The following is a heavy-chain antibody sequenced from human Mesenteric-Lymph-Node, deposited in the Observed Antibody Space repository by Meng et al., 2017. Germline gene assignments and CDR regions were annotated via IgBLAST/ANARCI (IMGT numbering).Heavy chain of an antibody. D-gene: IGHD2-15*01. V-gene: IGHV1-18*01. CDR2: ISAYNGNT. J-gene: IGHJ5*02. CDR1: GYTFTSYG. CDR3: ARGPYCSGGSCPGLSRFDP. Sequence: ASVKVSCKASGYTFTSYGISWVRQAPGQGLEWMGWISAYNGNTNYAQKLQGRVTMTTDTSTSTAYMELRSLRSDDTAVYYCARGPYCSGGSCPGLSRFDPWGQGTLVTVSS.